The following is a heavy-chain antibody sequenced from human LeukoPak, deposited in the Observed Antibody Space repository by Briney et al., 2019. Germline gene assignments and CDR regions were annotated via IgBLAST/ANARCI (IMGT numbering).Heavy chain of an antibody. Sequence: GGSLRLSCAASGLTFSDYAMSWFRQAPGKGLEWVSVLYSDGNTKYADSVQGRFTISRDNSKNTLYLEMNSLSPDDTAVYYCARGVEPLAANTLAYWGQGTLVTVSS. CDR2: LYSDGNT. J-gene: IGHJ4*02. CDR3: ARGVEPLAANTLAY. D-gene: IGHD1-14*01. CDR1: GLTFSDYA. V-gene: IGHV3-53*01.